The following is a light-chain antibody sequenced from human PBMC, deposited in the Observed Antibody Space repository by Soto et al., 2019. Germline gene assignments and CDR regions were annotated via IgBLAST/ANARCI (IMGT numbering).Light chain of an antibody. V-gene: IGKV4-1*01. CDR1: QSLLYSSNNKNY. Sequence: DVVMTQSPDSLAVSLGERATINCKSSQSLLYSSNNKNYLAWYQQKPGQTPKLLIYWASIREYGVPDRFTGSGSGTDFTLTISSLQAEDVAVYYCHQQLRLPQTFGQGTKVEMK. CDR2: WAS. J-gene: IGKJ1*01. CDR3: HQQLRLPQT.